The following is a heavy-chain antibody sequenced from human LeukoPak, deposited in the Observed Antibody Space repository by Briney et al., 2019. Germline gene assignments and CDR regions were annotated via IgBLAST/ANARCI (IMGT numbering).Heavy chain of an antibody. D-gene: IGHD1-20*01. Sequence: ASVKVSCKASGYTFTGYYMHWLRQAPGQGLEWMGRINPNSGGTNYAQKFQGRVTMTRDTSITTAYMELSSLTSDDTATYYCARDASNWSAFDSWGQGTLVIVSS. V-gene: IGHV1-2*06. CDR3: ARDASNWSAFDS. CDR1: GYTFTGYY. CDR2: INPNSGGT. J-gene: IGHJ5*01.